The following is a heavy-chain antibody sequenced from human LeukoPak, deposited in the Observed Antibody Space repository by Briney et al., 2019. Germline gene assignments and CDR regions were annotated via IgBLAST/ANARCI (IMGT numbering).Heavy chain of an antibody. CDR1: GGSISSYY. Sequence: SETLSLTCTVSGGSISSYYWSWIRQPPGKGLEWIGYIYYSGSTNYNPTLKSRVTISVDTSKNQFSLKLSSVTAADTAVYYCARDYDGTEGFDYWGQGTLVTVSS. D-gene: IGHD3-10*01. J-gene: IGHJ4*02. CDR3: ARDYDGTEGFDY. CDR2: IYYSGST. V-gene: IGHV4-59*01.